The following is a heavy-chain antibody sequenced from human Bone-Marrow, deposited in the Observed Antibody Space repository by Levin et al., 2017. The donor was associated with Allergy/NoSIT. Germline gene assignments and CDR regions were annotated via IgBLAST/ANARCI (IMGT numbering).Heavy chain of an antibody. V-gene: IGHV3-30*18. Sequence: PGGSLRLSCAASGFTFSSYGMHWVRQAPGKGLEWVAVISYDGSNKHYADSVKGRFTISRDNSKNTLYLQMNSLRAEDTALYYCAKDGYSYDLTGYYFDYWGQGTLVTVSS. CDR3: AKDGYSYDLTGYYFDY. CDR1: GFTFSSYG. D-gene: IGHD5-18*01. J-gene: IGHJ4*02. CDR2: ISYDGSNK.